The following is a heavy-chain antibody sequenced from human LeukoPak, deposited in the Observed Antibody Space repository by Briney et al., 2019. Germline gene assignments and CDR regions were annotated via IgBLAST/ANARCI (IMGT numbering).Heavy chain of an antibody. Sequence: SETLSLTCTVSGGSISSYYWSWLRQPAGKGLEWIGRIYTSGSTYYNPSLKSRVTISVDTSKNQFSLKLSPVTAADTAVYYCARGGYYGSGGPDAFDIWGQGTMVTVSS. CDR3: ARGGYYGSGGPDAFDI. D-gene: IGHD3-10*01. J-gene: IGHJ3*02. CDR1: GGSISSYY. CDR2: IYTSGST. V-gene: IGHV4-4*07.